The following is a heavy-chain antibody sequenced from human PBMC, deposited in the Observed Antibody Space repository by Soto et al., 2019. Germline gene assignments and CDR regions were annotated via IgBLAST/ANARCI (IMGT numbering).Heavy chain of an antibody. CDR1: GYTFTSYD. CDR2: INPASGNT. Sequence: ASVKVSCKASGYTFTSYDINWVRQAPGQGLEWVGWINPASGNTAHAQKFQGRVTLTRDTSASTAYMELSSVKSEDTALYSCARGEGLYYYCYGMDVWGQGSTVTVSS. CDR3: ARGEGLYYYCYGMDV. V-gene: IGHV1-8*01. D-gene: IGHD3-3*01. J-gene: IGHJ6*02.